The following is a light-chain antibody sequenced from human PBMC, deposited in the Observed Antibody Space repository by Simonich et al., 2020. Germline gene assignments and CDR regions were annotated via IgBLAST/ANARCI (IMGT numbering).Light chain of an antibody. V-gene: IGLV2-14*01. J-gene: IGLJ2*01. CDR3: SSYTSSSTLV. Sequence: QSALTQPASVSGSPGQSVPISCTGTSSEVGGYNFFSWYQQHPVKSPKLMIYAVSKRPSGVSNRFSGYKSGNPAALTISGLQAEDEADYYCSSYTSSSTLVFGGGTKLTVL. CDR2: AVS. CDR1: SSEVGGYNF.